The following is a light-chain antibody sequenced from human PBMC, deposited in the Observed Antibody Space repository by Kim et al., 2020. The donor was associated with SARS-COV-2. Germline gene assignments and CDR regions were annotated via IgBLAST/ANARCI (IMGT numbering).Light chain of an antibody. Sequence: ASVGDRVISTCRASQGIGNYLAWYQQKPGKLPDLLIYAASAVQSGAPFRFSGSGSGTEFTLTINSLQPDDVATYFCQKYNSAPWTFGQGTKVDIK. CDR3: QKYNSAPWT. CDR2: AAS. CDR1: QGIGNY. V-gene: IGKV1-27*01. J-gene: IGKJ1*01.